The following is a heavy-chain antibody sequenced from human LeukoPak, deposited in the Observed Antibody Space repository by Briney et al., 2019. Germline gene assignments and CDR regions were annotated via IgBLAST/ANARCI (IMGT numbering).Heavy chain of an antibody. CDR2: IKQDGSEK. D-gene: IGHD6-13*01. Sequence: GGSLRLSCAASGFTFSSYWMSWFRQAPGKGLEWVANIKQDGSEKYYVDSVKGRFTISRDNAKNSLYLQMNSLRAEDTAVYYCARDIEAAGLFLDYWGQGTLVTVSS. V-gene: IGHV3-7*01. CDR3: ARDIEAAGLFLDY. J-gene: IGHJ4*02. CDR1: GFTFSSYW.